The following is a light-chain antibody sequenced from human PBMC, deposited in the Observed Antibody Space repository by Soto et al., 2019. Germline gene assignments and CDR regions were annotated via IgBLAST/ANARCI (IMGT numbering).Light chain of an antibody. CDR1: SSNIGVGYT. CDR2: GNS. V-gene: IGLV1-40*01. J-gene: IGLJ1*01. Sequence: QSVLPQPPSVSGAPGQRVTISCSGSSSNIGVGYTVHWYQQLPGTAPNLLIYGNSNRPSGVPARCSGSKSGTSASLAITGLQTEEEAEYYGQSYDSSLSGLVFGTGTKLTVL. CDR3: QSYDSSLSGLV.